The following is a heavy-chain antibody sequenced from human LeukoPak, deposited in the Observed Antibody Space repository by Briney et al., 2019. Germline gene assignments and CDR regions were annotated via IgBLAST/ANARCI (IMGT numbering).Heavy chain of an antibody. V-gene: IGHV4-39*07. D-gene: IGHD4-17*01. CDR2: IYYSGST. CDR1: GGSISSSSYY. CDR3: ARRNTADASIDF. J-gene: IGHJ4*02. Sequence: SETLSLTCTVSGGSISSSSYYWGWIRQPPGKGLEWIGSIYYSGSTYYNPSLKSRVTISLDTSKNQFSLNLRSVTATDTAMYYCARRNTADASIDFWGQGTLVTASS.